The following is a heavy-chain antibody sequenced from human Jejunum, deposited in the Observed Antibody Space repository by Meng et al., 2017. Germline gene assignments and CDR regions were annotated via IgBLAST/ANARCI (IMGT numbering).Heavy chain of an antibody. CDR3: ARGGYYQSGTYYNGWFDP. CDR2: IYPSGST. CDR1: GGSISGFY. Sequence: SETLSLTCNVSGGSISGFYWSWIWQTAGKGLEWIGRIYPSGSTNYNPSLTSLKSRVTMSVDTSKNQFSLKLTSVAAADTAVYYCARGGYYQSGTYYNGWFDPWGQGTLVTVSS. V-gene: IGHV4-4*07. J-gene: IGHJ5*02. D-gene: IGHD3-10*01.